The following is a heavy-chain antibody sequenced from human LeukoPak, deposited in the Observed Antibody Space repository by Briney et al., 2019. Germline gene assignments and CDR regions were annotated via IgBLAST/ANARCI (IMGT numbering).Heavy chain of an antibody. D-gene: IGHD6-6*01. J-gene: IGHJ4*02. CDR3: TSEHSSSSGY. CDR2: IYYSGTT. CDR1: CGSISSSSHH. V-gene: IGHV4-39*01. Sequence: SETLSLTCTVSCGSISSSSHHWGWIRQPPGKGLEWIGSIYYSGTTYYSPSLKSRVTISVDTSKNQFSLKLTSVTAADPAVYYCTSEHSSSSGYWGQGTLVTVSS.